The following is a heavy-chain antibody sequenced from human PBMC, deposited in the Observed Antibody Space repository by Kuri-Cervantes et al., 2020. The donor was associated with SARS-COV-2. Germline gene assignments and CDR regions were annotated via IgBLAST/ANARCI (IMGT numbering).Heavy chain of an antibody. Sequence: SETLSLTCTVSGASISNGSYYWSWIRQPAGKGLEWIGRFYTTERINYNPSLKSRVTISVDTSKNQFSLRLTSVTAADTAVYYCARAVVHTNGWRAFDYWGQGSLVTVSS. V-gene: IGHV4-61*02. CDR2: FYTTERI. CDR1: GASISNGSYY. CDR3: ARAVVHTNGWRAFDY. J-gene: IGHJ4*02. D-gene: IGHD2-2*01.